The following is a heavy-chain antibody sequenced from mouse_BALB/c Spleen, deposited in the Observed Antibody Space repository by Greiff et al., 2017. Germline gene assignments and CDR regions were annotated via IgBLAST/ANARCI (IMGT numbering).Heavy chain of an antibody. Sequence: EVKLEESGGGLVQPGGSLKLSCAASGFTFSSYGMSWVRQTPDKRLELVATINSNGGSTYYPDSVKGRFTISRDNAKNTLYLQMSSLKSEDTAMYYCARDARQLGLLYYAMDYWGQGTSVTVSS. CDR1: GFTFSSYG. CDR2: INSNGGST. J-gene: IGHJ4*01. D-gene: IGHD3-2*01. V-gene: IGHV5-6-3*01. CDR3: ARDARQLGLLYYAMDY.